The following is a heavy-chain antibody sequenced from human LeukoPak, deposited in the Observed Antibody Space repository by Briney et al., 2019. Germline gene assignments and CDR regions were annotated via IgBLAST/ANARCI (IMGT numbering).Heavy chain of an antibody. D-gene: IGHD3-22*01. CDR1: GFTFGDYA. V-gene: IGHV3-49*04. Sequence: GRSLRLSCTASGFTFGDYAMSWVPQAPGEGLEGVSCIRSKAYGGTTEYVASVKDRFTISRDDSKSIAYLQMNSLKTEDTAVYYCTRAPFHYDSSGYYSCDYWGQGTLVTVSS. J-gene: IGHJ4*02. CDR3: TRAPFHYDSSGYYSCDY. CDR2: IRSKAYGGTT.